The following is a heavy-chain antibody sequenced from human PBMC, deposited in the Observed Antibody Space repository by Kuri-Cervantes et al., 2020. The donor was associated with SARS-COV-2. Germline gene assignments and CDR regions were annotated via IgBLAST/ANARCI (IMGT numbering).Heavy chain of an antibody. V-gene: IGHV2-70*11. CDR2: IDWDDDK. CDR1: GFSLSNSGMC. Sequence: SGPTLVKPTQTLTLTCTFSGFSLSNSGMCVSWIRQPPGKALEWLARIDWDDDKYYKTSLNTRLSISKDTSKDQVVLTMTNMDPVDTATYYCVRIRAATVIADYWGQGTLVTVSS. CDR3: VRIRAATVIADY. J-gene: IGHJ4*02. D-gene: IGHD4-11*01.